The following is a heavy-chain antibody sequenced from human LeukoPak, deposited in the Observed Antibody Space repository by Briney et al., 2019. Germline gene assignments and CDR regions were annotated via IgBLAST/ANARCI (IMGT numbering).Heavy chain of an antibody. Sequence: EASVKVSCKASGGTFSSYALSWVRQAPGPGLEWMGRIIPILDIANYAQKFQGRVTITADESTGTAYMKLSSLRSEDTAIYYCARDNPPYCNGGSCYSYWGQGTLVTISS. D-gene: IGHD2-15*01. CDR1: GGTFSSYA. CDR3: ARDNPPYCNGGSCYSY. CDR2: IIPILDIA. J-gene: IGHJ4*02. V-gene: IGHV1-69*04.